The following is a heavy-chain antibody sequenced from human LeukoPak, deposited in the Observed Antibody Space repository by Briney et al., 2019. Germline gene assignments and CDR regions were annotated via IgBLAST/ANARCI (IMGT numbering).Heavy chain of an antibody. V-gene: IGHV4-30-4*01. D-gene: IGHD2-8*02. CDR3: ARTGGTIDY. CDR1: SGSISSGDYY. CDR2: IYYSGST. Sequence: SETLSLTCTVSSGSISSGDYYWSWIRQPPGKGLEWIGYIYYSGSTYYNPSLKSRVTISVDTSKNQFSLKLNSVTAADTAVYYCARTGGTIDYWGQGTLVTVSS. J-gene: IGHJ4*02.